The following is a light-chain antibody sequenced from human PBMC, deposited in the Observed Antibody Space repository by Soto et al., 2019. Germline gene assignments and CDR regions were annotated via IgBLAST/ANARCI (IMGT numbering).Light chain of an antibody. CDR3: QQYGSSPRT. V-gene: IGKV3-15*01. J-gene: IGKJ1*01. Sequence: EIVMTQSPASLSVSPGERATLSCRASQSVSSNLAWYQQKPGQAPRLLIYGASTRATGIPARFSGSGSGTEFTLTISRLEPDDSAVYYCQQYGSSPRTFGPGTKVDIK. CDR2: GAS. CDR1: QSVSSN.